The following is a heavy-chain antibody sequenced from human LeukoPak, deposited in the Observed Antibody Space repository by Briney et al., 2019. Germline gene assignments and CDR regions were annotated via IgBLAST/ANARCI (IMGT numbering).Heavy chain of an antibody. CDR2: IGAYNGNT. D-gene: IGHD3-22*01. CDR1: GYTFTSYG. V-gene: IGHV1-18*01. J-gene: IGHJ4*02. CDR3: ARDYYNSSGYPPFDY. Sequence: ASVKVSCKASGYTFTSYGISWVRQAPGQGLEWMGWIGAYNGNTNYAQRLQGRVTMTTDTSTSTAYMELRSPRSDDSAVYYCARDYYNSSGYPPFDYWGQGTLVTVSS.